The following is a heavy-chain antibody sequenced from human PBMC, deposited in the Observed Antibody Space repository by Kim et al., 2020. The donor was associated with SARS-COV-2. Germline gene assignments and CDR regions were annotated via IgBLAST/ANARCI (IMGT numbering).Heavy chain of an antibody. CDR2: IKSKPDNYAT. CDR1: GFTFSGSA. D-gene: IGHD6-13*01. V-gene: IGHV3-73*01. Sequence: GGSLRLSCAASGFTFSGSAMHWVRQASGKGLEWVGRIKSKPDNYATAYAASVRGRVTISRDDSKNTAYLHMNSLKTEDTAMYFCTRLGSSIYKFDYWGQGTLVTVSS. CDR3: TRLGSSIYKFDY. J-gene: IGHJ4*02.